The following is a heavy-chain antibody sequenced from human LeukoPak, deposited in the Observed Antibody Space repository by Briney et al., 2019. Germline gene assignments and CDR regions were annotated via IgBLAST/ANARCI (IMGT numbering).Heavy chain of an antibody. V-gene: IGHV1-69*04. CDR1: GGTFSSYA. J-gene: IGHJ4*02. D-gene: IGHD3-10*01. CDR2: IIPILGIA. CDR3: ARELASELQATLREYYFDY. Sequence: SVKVSCKASGGTFSSYAISWVRQAPGQGLEWMGRIIPILGIANYAQKFQGRVTITADKSTSTAYMELSSLRSEDTAVYYCARELASELQATLREYYFDYWGQGTLVTVSS.